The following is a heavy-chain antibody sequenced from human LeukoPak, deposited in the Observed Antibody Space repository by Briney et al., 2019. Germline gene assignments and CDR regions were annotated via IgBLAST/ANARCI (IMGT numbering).Heavy chain of an antibody. J-gene: IGHJ6*02. CDR2: IYYSGTT. CDR1: GGPISSSNYY. Sequence: SETLSLTCTVSGGPISSSNYYWGWIRQPPGKGLEWIGSIYYSGTTYYSSSLKSRVIISVDTSKNQFSLKLSSVTAADTAVYYCARGRRRGTMIVVANYGMDVWGQGTTVTVSS. D-gene: IGHD3-22*01. V-gene: IGHV4-39*02. CDR3: ARGRRRGTMIVVANYGMDV.